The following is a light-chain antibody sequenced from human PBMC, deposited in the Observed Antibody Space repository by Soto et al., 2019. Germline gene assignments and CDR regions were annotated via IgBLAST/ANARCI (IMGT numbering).Light chain of an antibody. CDR2: EVN. Sequence: QSVLTQPASVSGSPGQSITISCTGTSSDIGAYNYVSWYQQYPGRAPKLMIYEVNNRPSGVSNRFSGSKSGNTASLTISGLQDEDEADYYCSSFTTSSTYVVGAGTKVTVL. V-gene: IGLV2-14*01. CDR3: SSFTTSSTYV. J-gene: IGLJ1*01. CDR1: SSDIGAYNY.